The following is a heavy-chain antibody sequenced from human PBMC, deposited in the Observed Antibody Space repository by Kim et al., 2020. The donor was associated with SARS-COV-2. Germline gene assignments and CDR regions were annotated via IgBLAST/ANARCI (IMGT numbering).Heavy chain of an antibody. CDR2: ISAYNGNT. CDR3: ARTWCYYDSSGGWFDP. V-gene: IGHV1-18*04. D-gene: IGHD3-22*01. CDR1: GYTFTSYG. J-gene: IGHJ5*02. Sequence: ASVKVSCKASGYTFTSYGISWVRQAPGQGLEWMGWISAYNGNTNYAQKLQGRVTMTTDTSTSTAYMELRSLRSDDTAVYYCARTWCYYDSSGGWFDPWGQGTLVTVSS.